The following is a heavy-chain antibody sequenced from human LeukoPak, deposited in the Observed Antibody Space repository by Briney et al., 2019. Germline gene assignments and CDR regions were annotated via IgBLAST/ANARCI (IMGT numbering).Heavy chain of an antibody. V-gene: IGHV1-2*02. D-gene: IGHD6-19*01. CDR3: ARVVYQWPGVDAFDI. CDR2: INPNSGGT. CDR1: GYTFTGYY. J-gene: IGHJ3*02. Sequence: ASVKVSCKASGYTFTGYYMHWVRQAPGQGLEWMGWINPNSGGTNYAQKFQGRVTMTRDTSISTAYMELSRLRSDDTAVYYCARVVYQWPGVDAFDIWGQGTMVTVSS.